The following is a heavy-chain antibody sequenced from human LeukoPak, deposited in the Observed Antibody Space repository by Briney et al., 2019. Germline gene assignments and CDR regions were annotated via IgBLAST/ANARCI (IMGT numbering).Heavy chain of an antibody. Sequence: GSLRLSCAASGFTFSNAWMSWVRQAPGKGLEWVGRIKSKTDGGTTDYAAPVKGRFTISRDNSKNTLYLQMNSLRAEDTAVYYCARGPSGYHNTGGQGTLVTVSS. CDR3: ARGPSGYHNT. V-gene: IGHV3-15*01. D-gene: IGHD5-12*01. J-gene: IGHJ4*02. CDR2: IKSKTDGGTT. CDR1: GFTFSNAW.